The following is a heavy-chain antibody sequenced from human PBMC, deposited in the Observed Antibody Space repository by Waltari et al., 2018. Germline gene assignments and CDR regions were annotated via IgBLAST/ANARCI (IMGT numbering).Heavy chain of an antibody. D-gene: IGHD1-26*01. CDR1: GFTFSNYG. CDR3: AKSTGSYYEVFDY. Sequence: EVRLVESGGGLVQPGGSLNLSWAASGFTFSNYGMSWVRQAPGKGLECVSTISGSGGTTFYADSVKGRFTMSKDNSKNTLFLQMNSLRFDDTAEYYCAKSTGSYYEVFDYWGRGTLVTVSS. V-gene: IGHV3-23*04. J-gene: IGHJ4*02. CDR2: ISGSGGTT.